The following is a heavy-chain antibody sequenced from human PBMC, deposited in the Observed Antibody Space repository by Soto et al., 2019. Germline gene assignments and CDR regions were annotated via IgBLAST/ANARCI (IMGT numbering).Heavy chain of an antibody. CDR2: ISGGRGCI. CDR1: GFTFSSYA. Sequence: PGGSLRLSCAASGFTFSSYAMSWVRQAPGKGLEWVASISGGRGCIYYADSVKGRFSISRDNAKNTVSLQMNSLRAEDTAMYYCTRDQGGSYDSWFDPWGRGTLVTVSS. V-gene: IGHV3-23*01. D-gene: IGHD1-26*01. CDR3: TRDQGGSYDSWFDP. J-gene: IGHJ5*02.